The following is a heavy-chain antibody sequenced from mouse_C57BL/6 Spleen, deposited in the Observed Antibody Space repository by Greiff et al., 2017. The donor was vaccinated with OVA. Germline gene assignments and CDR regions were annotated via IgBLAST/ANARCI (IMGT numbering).Heavy chain of an antibody. Sequence: DVQLQESGPELVKPGASVKIPCKASGYTFTDYNMDWVKQSHGKSLEWIGDINPNNGGTIYNQKFKGKATLTVDKSSSTAYMELRSLTSEDTAVYYCARAGAAWFAYWGQGTLVTVSA. V-gene: IGHV1-18*01. CDR1: GYTFTDYN. CDR3: ARAGAAWFAY. J-gene: IGHJ3*01. CDR2: INPNNGGT.